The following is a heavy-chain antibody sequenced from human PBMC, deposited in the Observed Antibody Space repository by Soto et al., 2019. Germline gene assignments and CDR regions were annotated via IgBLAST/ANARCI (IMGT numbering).Heavy chain of an antibody. D-gene: IGHD3-9*01. V-gene: IGHV1-69*08. J-gene: IGHJ4*02. CDR2: IIPIRGIA. CDR3: ARDRADCDYFDGRYYFDY. Sequence: QVQLVQSGAEVKKPGASVKGSCKASGGTFSSYTISWVRQAPVQVLEWMGRIIPIRGIANYAQKFQGRVTITADKSTRTAYMELSSLRSEDTAVYYCARDRADCDYFDGRYYFDYWGQGTLVTVSS. CDR1: GGTFSSYT.